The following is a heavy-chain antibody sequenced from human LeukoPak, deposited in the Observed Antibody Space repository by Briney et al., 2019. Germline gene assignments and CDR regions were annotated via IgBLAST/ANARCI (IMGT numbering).Heavy chain of an antibody. CDR2: IDYSGGST. CDR1: GFTLSSYE. Sequence: GGSLRLSCTASGFTLSSYEMSWIRQAPGKGLEWVSSIDYSGGSTYYADSVKGRFTISRDNSKNTLYLQMNSLRAEDTAVYYCAKEASGQTYFDYWGQGTLVTVSS. D-gene: IGHD7-27*01. CDR3: AKEASGQTYFDY. J-gene: IGHJ4*02. V-gene: IGHV3-23*01.